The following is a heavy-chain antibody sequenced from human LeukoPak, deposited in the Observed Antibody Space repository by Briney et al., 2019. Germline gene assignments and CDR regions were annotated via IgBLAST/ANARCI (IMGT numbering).Heavy chain of an antibody. J-gene: IGHJ4*02. Sequence: GASVKVSCKASGFTFTSSAMQWVRQARGQRLEWIGWIVVGSGNTNYAQKFQERVTITRDMSTSTAYMELSSLRSEDTAVYYCAALGYCGSTSCYGGFDYWGQGTLVTVSS. V-gene: IGHV1-58*02. CDR2: IVVGSGNT. D-gene: IGHD2-2*01. CDR1: GFTFTSSA. CDR3: AALGYCGSTSCYGGFDY.